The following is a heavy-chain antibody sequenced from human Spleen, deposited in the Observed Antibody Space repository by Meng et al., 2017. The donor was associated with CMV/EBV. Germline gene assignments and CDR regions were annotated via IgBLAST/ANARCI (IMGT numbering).Heavy chain of an antibody. CDR2: ISHGGSN. V-gene: IGHV4-34*01. CDR3: ARGRISPGTYVDY. Sequence: GAVYGESFSDYYWTWIRQPPGKGLEWIGEISHGGSNNYNPSLKSRVTISVDTSKNQFSLNLRSVTAADTAVYYCARGRISPGTYVDYWGRGSLVTVSS. CDR1: GESFSDYY. D-gene: IGHD3-16*01. J-gene: IGHJ4*02.